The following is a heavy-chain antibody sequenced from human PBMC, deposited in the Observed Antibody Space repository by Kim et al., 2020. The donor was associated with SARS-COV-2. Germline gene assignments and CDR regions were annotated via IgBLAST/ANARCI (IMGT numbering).Heavy chain of an antibody. V-gene: IGHV1-69*04. Sequence: SVKVSCKASGGTFSTYAISWVRQAPGQGLEWMGRIIPILGIANYAQKFQGRVTITADKSTSTAYMELSSLRSEDTAVYYCARAYGSGSHNYYYGMDVGGQGTTVTVSS. D-gene: IGHD3-10*01. CDR2: IIPILGIA. CDR3: ARAYGSGSHNYYYGMDV. J-gene: IGHJ6*02. CDR1: GGTFSTYA.